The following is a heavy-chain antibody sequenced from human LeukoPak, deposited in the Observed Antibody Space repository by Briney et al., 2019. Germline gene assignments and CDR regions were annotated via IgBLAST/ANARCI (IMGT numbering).Heavy chain of an antibody. J-gene: IGHJ4*02. Sequence: GGSLRLSCAASGFTFSSYGMSWVRQAPGKGLEWVSAISGSGGSTYYADSVKGRFTISRDNSKNTLYLQMNSLRAEDTAVYYCAKVIDYGDAYDYWGQGTLVTVSS. D-gene: IGHD4-17*01. CDR1: GFTFSSYG. V-gene: IGHV3-23*01. CDR2: ISGSGGST. CDR3: AKVIDYGDAYDY.